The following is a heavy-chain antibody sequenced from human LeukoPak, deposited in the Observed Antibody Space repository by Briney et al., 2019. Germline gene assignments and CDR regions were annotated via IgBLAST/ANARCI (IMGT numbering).Heavy chain of an antibody. Sequence: PGGSLRLSCAASGFTFDDYAMHWVRQVPGKGLEWVSLISWDGGSIYYADSVKGRFTISRDNSKNSLYLQMNSLRAEDTALYYCARDAQDYYGSGYLAFDIWGQGTMVTVSS. J-gene: IGHJ3*02. D-gene: IGHD3-10*01. CDR2: ISWDGGSI. CDR1: GFTFDDYA. V-gene: IGHV3-43D*03. CDR3: ARDAQDYYGSGYLAFDI.